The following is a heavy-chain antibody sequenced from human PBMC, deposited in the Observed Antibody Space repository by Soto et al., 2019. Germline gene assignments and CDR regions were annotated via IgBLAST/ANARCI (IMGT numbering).Heavy chain of an antibody. CDR3: ATSLGYCSSTSCYRDDY. J-gene: IGHJ4*02. V-gene: IGHV5-10-1*01. D-gene: IGHD2-2*01. Sequence: HGESLKISCKGSGYSFTSYWISWVRQMPGKGLEWMGRIDPSDSYTNYSPSFQGHVTISADKSISTAYLQWSSLKASDTAMYYCATSLGYCSSTSCYRDDYWGQGTLVTVSS. CDR2: IDPSDSYT. CDR1: GYSFTSYW.